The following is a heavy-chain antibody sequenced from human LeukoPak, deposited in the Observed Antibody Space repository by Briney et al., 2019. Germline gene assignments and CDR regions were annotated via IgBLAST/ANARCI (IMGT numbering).Heavy chain of an antibody. Sequence: PGRSLRLSCAASGFTFSSYAMSWVRQAPGKGLEWVSTISGSGGSIYYADSVKGRFTISRDNSKNTLYLQMNSLRAEDTAVYYCAKGRGEYYYYGMDVWGQGTTVTVSS. D-gene: IGHD2-21*01. J-gene: IGHJ6*02. CDR2: ISGSGGSI. CDR3: AKGRGEYYYYGMDV. CDR1: GFTFSSYA. V-gene: IGHV3-23*01.